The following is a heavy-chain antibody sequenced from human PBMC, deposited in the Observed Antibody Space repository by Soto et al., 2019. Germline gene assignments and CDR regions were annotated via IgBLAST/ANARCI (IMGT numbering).Heavy chain of an antibody. CDR2: INAGNGDT. J-gene: IGHJ4*02. V-gene: IGHV1-3*01. Sequence: ASVKVSCKASGYTFIRNAIHWVRQAPGQRLEWIGRINAGNGDTKYSQKFHGRVTITRDTSASAAYMELTTLGSGDTSIYYCARSDPDYSRFDFWARGILVTVSS. CDR1: GYTFIRNA. D-gene: IGHD3-9*01. CDR3: ARSDPDYSRFDF.